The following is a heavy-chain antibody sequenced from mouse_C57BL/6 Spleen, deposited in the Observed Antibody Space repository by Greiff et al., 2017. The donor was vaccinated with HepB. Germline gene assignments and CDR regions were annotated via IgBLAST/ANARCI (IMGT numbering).Heavy chain of an antibody. D-gene: IGHD1-1*01. V-gene: IGHV14-4*01. CDR2: IDPENGDT. J-gene: IGHJ2*01. CDR3: TTETTGSDY. CDR1: GFNIKDDY. Sequence: EVKLQQSGAELVRPGASVKLSCTASGFNIKDDYMHWVKQRPEQGLEWIGWIDPENGDTEYASKFQGKATITADTSSNTAYLQLSSLTSEDTAVYYCTTETTGSDYWGQGTTLTVSS.